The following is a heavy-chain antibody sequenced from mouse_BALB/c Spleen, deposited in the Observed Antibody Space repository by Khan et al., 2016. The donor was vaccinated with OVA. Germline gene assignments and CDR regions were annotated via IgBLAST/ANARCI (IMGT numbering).Heavy chain of an antibody. D-gene: IGHD2-1*01. V-gene: IGHV1-18*01. CDR1: SYSFIDYA. CDR2: INPYNGGT. J-gene: IGHJ4*01. CDR3: AKGGNYVGYAMDY. Sequence: VRLQQSGPELVKPGASMKISCKASSYSFIDYALNWVKQSPGKNLEWLGLINPYNGGTTYNQKFRGKATLTVDKSSTTAYMELLSLTSEDSAVYYCAKGGNYVGYAMDYWGQGTSVTVSS.